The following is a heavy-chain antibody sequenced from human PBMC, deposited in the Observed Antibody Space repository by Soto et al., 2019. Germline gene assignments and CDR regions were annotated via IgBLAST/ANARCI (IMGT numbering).Heavy chain of an antibody. V-gene: IGHV4-31*03. CDR1: GVSISSGGYC. CDR2: ICYRGST. CDR3: AREATPGWFDP. J-gene: IGHJ5*02. D-gene: IGHD5-12*01. Sequence: QVQLQESGPGLVKPSQTLSLTCTVSGVSISSGGYCWSWIRQHPGKGLEWIGHICYRGSTYFNPSLKSRVIISVVMSKNQFSLKLSSVTAADTAVYYCAREATPGWFDPWGQGTLVTVSS.